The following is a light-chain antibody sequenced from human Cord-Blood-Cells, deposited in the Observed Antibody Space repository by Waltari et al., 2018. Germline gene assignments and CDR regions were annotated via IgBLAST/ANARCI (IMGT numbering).Light chain of an antibody. Sequence: QMTQSPSSLSASVGDRVTITCRASQSISSYLNWXXQKPRKAPKLLIYAASSLQSGVPARFXGSGXXTDXXLTISSLXPXDFXTYYCQQXYSXXXITFGGGTKVXIX. CDR2: AAS. CDR3: QQXYSXXXIT. CDR1: QSISSY. V-gene: IGKV1-39*01. J-gene: IGKJ4*01.